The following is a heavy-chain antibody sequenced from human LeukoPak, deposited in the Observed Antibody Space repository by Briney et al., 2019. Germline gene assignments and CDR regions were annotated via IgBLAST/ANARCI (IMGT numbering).Heavy chain of an antibody. D-gene: IGHD3-9*01. CDR1: GFTFSSYA. CDR2: ISGSGGST. V-gene: IGHV3-23*01. J-gene: IGHJ4*02. CDR3: AKYPGTEHDIGRYGYFDY. Sequence: GGSLRLSCAASGFTFSSYAMSWVRQAPGKGLEWVSAISGSGGSTYYADFVKGRFTISRDNSKNTLYLQMNSLRAEDTAVYYCAKYPGTEHDIGRYGYFDYWGQGTLVTVSS.